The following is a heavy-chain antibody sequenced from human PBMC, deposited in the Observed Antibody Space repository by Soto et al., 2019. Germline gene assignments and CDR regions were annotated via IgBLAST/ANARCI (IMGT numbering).Heavy chain of an antibody. CDR1: GYTFTSYD. CDR3: ARDGVGYCSGGSCYSEFDY. D-gene: IGHD2-15*01. Sequence: ASVKVSCKASGYTFTSYDINWVRQATGQGLEWMGWMNPNSGNTGYAQKFQGRVTMTRNTSISTAYMELSSLRSEDTAVYYCARDGVGYCSGGSCYSEFDYWGQGTLVTVS. J-gene: IGHJ4*02. V-gene: IGHV1-8*01. CDR2: MNPNSGNT.